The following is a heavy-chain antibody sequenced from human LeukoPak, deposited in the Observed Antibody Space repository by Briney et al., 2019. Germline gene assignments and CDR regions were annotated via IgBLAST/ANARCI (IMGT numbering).Heavy chain of an antibody. CDR2: ISSTSFI. D-gene: IGHD2-2*01. Sequence: GGSLRLSCAASGFTFSSYSINWVRQAPGKGLEWVSCISSTSFIYYADSVKGRFTISRDNAKNSLYLQMNSLRAEDTAVYYCARAQGYCSSTSCSYYFDYWGQGTLVTVSS. CDR1: GFTFSSYS. V-gene: IGHV3-21*01. J-gene: IGHJ4*02. CDR3: ARAQGYCSSTSCSYYFDY.